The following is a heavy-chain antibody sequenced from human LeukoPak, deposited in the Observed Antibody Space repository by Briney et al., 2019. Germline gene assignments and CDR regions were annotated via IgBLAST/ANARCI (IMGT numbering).Heavy chain of an antibody. CDR2: INHSGST. D-gene: IGHD3-3*01. Sequence: PSETLSLTCAVYGGSFSGYYWSWIRQPPGKGLEWIGEINHSGSTNYNPSLKSRVTISVDTSKNQFSLKLSSVTAADTAVYYCARGGMTIFGVVIGRAFDYWGQGTLVTVSS. CDR3: ARGGMTIFGVVIGRAFDY. J-gene: IGHJ4*02. V-gene: IGHV4-34*01. CDR1: GGSFSGYY.